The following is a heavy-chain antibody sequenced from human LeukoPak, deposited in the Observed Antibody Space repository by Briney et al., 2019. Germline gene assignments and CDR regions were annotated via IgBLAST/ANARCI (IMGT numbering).Heavy chain of an antibody. V-gene: IGHV1-8*02. Sequence: ASVKVSCKASGYTFTGYYMHWVRQATGQGLEWMGWMNPNSGNTGYAQKFQGRVTMTRNTSISTAYMELSSLRSEDTAVYYCARDGKYSYGYRPYGMDVWGQGTTVTVSS. CDR1: GYTFTGYY. J-gene: IGHJ6*02. CDR2: MNPNSGNT. D-gene: IGHD5-18*01. CDR3: ARDGKYSYGYRPYGMDV.